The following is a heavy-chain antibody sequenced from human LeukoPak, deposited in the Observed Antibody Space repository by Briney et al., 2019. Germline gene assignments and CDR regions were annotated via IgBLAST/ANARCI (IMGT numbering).Heavy chain of an antibody. Sequence: GGSLGLSCAASGFTFSSYAMSWVRQAPGKGLEWVSAISGSGGSTYYADSVKGRFTISSDNAKNSLYLQMNSLRAEDTAVYYCARGLPWGTDYWGQGTLVTVSS. CDR1: GFTFSSYA. CDR2: ISGSGGST. CDR3: ARGLPWGTDY. D-gene: IGHD1-26*01. J-gene: IGHJ4*02. V-gene: IGHV3-23*01.